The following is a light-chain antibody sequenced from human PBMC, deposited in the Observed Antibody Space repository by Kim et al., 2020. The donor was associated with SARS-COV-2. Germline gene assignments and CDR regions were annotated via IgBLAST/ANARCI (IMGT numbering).Light chain of an antibody. CDR3: QQYYGYSQS. CDR2: KTS. CDR1: QSISSW. J-gene: IGKJ2*03. Sequence: DIQMTQSPSTLSASVGDRVTITCRASQSISSWLAWYQQKPGKAPKLLIYKTSNLESGVSSRFSGSGSGTEFTLTISGLQPDDFATYYCQQYYGYSQSFGQGTKLEI. V-gene: IGKV1-5*03.